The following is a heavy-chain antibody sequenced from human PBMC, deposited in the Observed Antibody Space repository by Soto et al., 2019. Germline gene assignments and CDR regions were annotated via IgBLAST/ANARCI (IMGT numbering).Heavy chain of an antibody. CDR2: ISSKSSYT. CDR3: ARDLEVVTKTVFAC. J-gene: IGHJ4*01. V-gene: IGHV3-11*06. D-gene: IGHD2-15*01. Sequence: QVQLAESGGGLVKPGGSLRLSCETSGFTFGDFYMSWVRQAPGKGLEWVSFISSKSSYTNYADSVKGRFTITRDNAKNSLHLEMNGLRAEDTAVYYCARDLEVVTKTVFACWGHGTLVTVSS. CDR1: GFTFGDFY.